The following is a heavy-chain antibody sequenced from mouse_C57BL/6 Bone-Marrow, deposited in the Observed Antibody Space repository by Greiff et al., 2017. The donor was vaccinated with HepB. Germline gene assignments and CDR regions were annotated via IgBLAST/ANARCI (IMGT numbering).Heavy chain of an antibody. J-gene: IGHJ2*01. V-gene: IGHV14-4*01. Sequence: VQLQQSGAELVRPGASVKLSCTASGFNIKDDYMHWVKQRPEQGLEWIGWIDPENGDTEYASKFQGKATITADTSSNTAYLQLSSLTSEDTAVYYCTTSGNPRDYWGQGTTLTVSS. CDR2: IDPENGDT. CDR3: TTSGNPRDY. D-gene: IGHD2-1*01. CDR1: GFNIKDDY.